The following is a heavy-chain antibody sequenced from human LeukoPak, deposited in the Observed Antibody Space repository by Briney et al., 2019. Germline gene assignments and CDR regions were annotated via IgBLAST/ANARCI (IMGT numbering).Heavy chain of an antibody. CDR3: AKGFWVVTATYYFDY. V-gene: IGHV3-30*18. J-gene: IGHJ4*02. D-gene: IGHD2-21*02. CDR1: GFTFSSYG. Sequence: GGSLRLSCAASGFTFSSYGMHWVRQAPGKGLEWVAVISYDGSNKYYADSVKGRFTISRDNSKNTLYLQMSSLRAEDTAVYYCAKGFWVVTATYYFDYWGQGTLVTVSS. CDR2: ISYDGSNK.